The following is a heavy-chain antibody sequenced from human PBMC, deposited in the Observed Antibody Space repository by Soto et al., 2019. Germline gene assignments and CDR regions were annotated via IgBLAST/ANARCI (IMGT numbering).Heavy chain of an antibody. CDR2: IYYSGST. Sequence: KPSETLSLTCTVSGGSISSYYWSWIRQPPGKGLEWIGYIYYSGSTNYNPSLKSRVTISVDTSKNQFSLKLSSVTAADTAVYYCARDNLGGSYYDYWGQGTLVTVSS. J-gene: IGHJ4*02. CDR3: ARDNLGGSYYDY. V-gene: IGHV4-59*01. D-gene: IGHD1-26*01. CDR1: GGSISSYY.